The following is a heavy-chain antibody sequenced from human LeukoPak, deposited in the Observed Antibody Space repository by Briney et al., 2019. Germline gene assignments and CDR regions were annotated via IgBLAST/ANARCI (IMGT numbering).Heavy chain of an antibody. Sequence: PGGSLRLSCAASGFTVSNYMSWVRQASGKGLEWVSVIYSGGGAYYPNSVKGRFTISRDNSKNTLYLQMNSLRAEDTAVYYCASTSRDGNGHYWEWGQGTLVTVSS. J-gene: IGHJ4*02. D-gene: IGHD3-22*01. CDR2: IYSGGGA. CDR1: GFTVSNY. V-gene: IGHV3-66*01. CDR3: ASTSRDGNGHYWE.